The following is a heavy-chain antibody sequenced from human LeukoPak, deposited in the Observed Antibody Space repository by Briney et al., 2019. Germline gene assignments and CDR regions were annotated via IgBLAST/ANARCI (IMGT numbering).Heavy chain of an antibody. V-gene: IGHV3-7*01. CDR2: IKTDGSEK. D-gene: IGHD3-3*01. J-gene: IGHJ5*02. Sequence: GGSLRLSCEASGFTFSDSWMTWVRQTPGKGLEGAANIKTDGSEKYYVDSVKGRFTISRDNAKNSLHLQMNSLRAEDTAMYYCVTGGHYSGSWGQGSLVTVSS. CDR3: VTGGHYSGS. CDR1: GFTFSDSW.